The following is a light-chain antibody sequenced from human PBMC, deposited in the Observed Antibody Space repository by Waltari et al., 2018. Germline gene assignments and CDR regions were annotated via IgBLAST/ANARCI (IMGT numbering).Light chain of an antibody. J-gene: IGLJ3*02. V-gene: IGLV4-69*01. CDR3: QTGGHGTWV. CDR2: VNSDGSN. Sequence: QLVLTQSPSASASLGASVKLPCTLSSGHSSNIVAWHQQQPEKGPRYVMKVNSDGSNSKGDESPDRFSGSSSGAERYLTISRLQSEDEADYYCQTGGHGTWVFGGGTKLTVL. CDR1: SGHSSNI.